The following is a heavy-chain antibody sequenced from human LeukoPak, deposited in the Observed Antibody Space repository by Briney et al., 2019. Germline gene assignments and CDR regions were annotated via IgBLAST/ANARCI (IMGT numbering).Heavy chain of an antibody. CDR2: IYPGDSDT. Sequence: GESLKISCKASGYRFTSFWIGWVRQMPGKGLEWMGIIYPGDSDTRYSPSFQGQVTISADKSISTAYLQWSSLKASDTAMYYCARPEEHGDYVHDAFDIWGQGTMVTVSS. V-gene: IGHV5-51*01. CDR1: GYRFTSFW. J-gene: IGHJ3*02. CDR3: ARPEEHGDYVHDAFDI. D-gene: IGHD4-17*01.